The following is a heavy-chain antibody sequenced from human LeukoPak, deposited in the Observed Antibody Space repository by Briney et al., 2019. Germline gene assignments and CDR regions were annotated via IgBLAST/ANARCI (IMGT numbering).Heavy chain of an antibody. CDR3: ARSLSGGGPTTS. J-gene: IGHJ4*02. Sequence: ASVKVSCKASGYTFTSYGISWVRQATGQGLEWMGGMNPNSGNTGYAQKFQGRVTMTRNTSISTAYMELSSLRSEDTAVYYCARSLSGGGPTTSWGQGTLVTVSS. D-gene: IGHD1-26*01. CDR1: GYTFTSYG. CDR2: MNPNSGNT. V-gene: IGHV1-8*02.